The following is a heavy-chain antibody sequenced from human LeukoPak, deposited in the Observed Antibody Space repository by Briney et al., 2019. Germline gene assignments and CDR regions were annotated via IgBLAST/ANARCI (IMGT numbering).Heavy chain of an antibody. CDR3: ARGPYSYDSSGAFDI. D-gene: IGHD3-22*01. V-gene: IGHV4-38-2*02. CDR2: MYHSGTT. Sequence: SETLSLTCTVSGYSISSGYYWGWIRQPPGKGLEWIGSMYHSGTTSYNPSLKSRVTMSVDTSKNQFSLKLSSVTAADTAVYFCARGPYSYDSSGAFDIWGQGTMVTVSS. CDR1: GYSISSGYY. J-gene: IGHJ3*02.